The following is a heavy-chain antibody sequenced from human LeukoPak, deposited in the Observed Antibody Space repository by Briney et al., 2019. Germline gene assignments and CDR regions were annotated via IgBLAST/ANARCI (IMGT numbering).Heavy chain of an antibody. CDR1: GGSISSGDYY. CDR2: IYYSGST. D-gene: IGHD2-2*02. Sequence: PSETLSLTCTVSGGSISSGDYYWSWIRQPPGKGLEWIGYIYYSGSTYYNPSLKSRVTISVGTSKNQFSLKLSSVTAADTAVYYCARGSSAIQLYYFDYWGRGTLVTVSS. J-gene: IGHJ4*02. V-gene: IGHV4-30-4*01. CDR3: ARGSSAIQLYYFDY.